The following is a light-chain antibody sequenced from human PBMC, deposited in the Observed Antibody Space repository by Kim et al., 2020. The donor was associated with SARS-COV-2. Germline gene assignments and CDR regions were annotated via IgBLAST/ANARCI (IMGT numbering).Light chain of an antibody. CDR2: DTS. Sequence: IQMTQSPSSLSASVGDRVIITCQASQDITSYLNWCQQKPGKPPNLLIYDTSSLETGVPSRFSGSGSGTNFTFTISSLQPEDIATYYCQQYNSLPLTFCGGTKVDIK. V-gene: IGKV1-33*01. CDR3: QQYNSLPLT. J-gene: IGKJ4*01. CDR1: QDITSY.